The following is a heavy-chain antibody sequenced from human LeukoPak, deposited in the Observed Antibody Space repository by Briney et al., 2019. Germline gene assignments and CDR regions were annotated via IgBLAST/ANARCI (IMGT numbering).Heavy chain of an antibody. D-gene: IGHD6-13*01. Sequence: SETLSLTCTVSGYHVTDGYYWGWIRQPPGKGLEWIGHIYHFGDTFYNPSLNTRVTLSVDTSQNQISLTLTSLTAADTATYYCARIDKTQRLVLGVEQWGQGTLVTVSS. J-gene: IGHJ1*01. CDR1: GYHVTDGYY. CDR3: ARIDKTQRLVLGVEQ. CDR2: IYHFGDT. V-gene: IGHV4-38-2*02.